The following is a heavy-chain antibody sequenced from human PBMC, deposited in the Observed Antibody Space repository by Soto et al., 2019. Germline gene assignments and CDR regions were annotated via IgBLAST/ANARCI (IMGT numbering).Heavy chain of an antibody. CDR1: GFTFSNSA. J-gene: IGHJ4*02. CDR2: IIVGSGNT. V-gene: IGHV1-58*01. Sequence: VASVKVSCKTSGFTFSNSAVQWVRQARGQRLEWIGWIIVGSGNTNYLQSLQGRITITRDTSTGTAYMELSSLRSEDTAIYYYGSGPWYWGQGTLVTVSS. CDR3: GSGPWY. D-gene: IGHD3-10*01.